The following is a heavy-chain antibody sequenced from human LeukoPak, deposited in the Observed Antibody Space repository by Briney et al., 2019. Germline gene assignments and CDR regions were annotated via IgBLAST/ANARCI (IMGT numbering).Heavy chain of an antibody. CDR1: GFTLSNYW. D-gene: IGHD3-10*01. Sequence: PGGSVRLSCAAAGFTLSNYWMSWVRQAPGKGLEGVPNIKKDGSEKYYVDSVKGRFTISRDNAKNSLYLQMNSLRAEDTAVYYCAILPPTMVRVGNAFDIWGQGTMVTVSS. J-gene: IGHJ3*02. V-gene: IGHV3-7*01. CDR3: AILPPTMVRVGNAFDI. CDR2: IKKDGSEK.